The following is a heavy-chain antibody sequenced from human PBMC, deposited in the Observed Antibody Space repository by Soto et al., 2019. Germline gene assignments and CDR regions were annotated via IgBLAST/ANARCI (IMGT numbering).Heavy chain of an antibody. D-gene: IGHD6-19*01. CDR1: GFTFGSYG. CDR3: AEDWRGASGWSRFDF. V-gene: IGHV3-23*01. CDR2: MTGTSGLT. J-gene: IGHJ4*02. Sequence: PGGSLRLSCVASGFTFGSYGMSWVRQAPGQGLQWVSSMTGTSGLTYYADSAKGRFTISRDKSKNTLYLEMNSLRAEDTAVYYCAEDWRGASGWSRFDFWGQGTLVTVSS.